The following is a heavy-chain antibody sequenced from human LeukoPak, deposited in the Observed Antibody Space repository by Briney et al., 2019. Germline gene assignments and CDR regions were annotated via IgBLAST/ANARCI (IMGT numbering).Heavy chain of an antibody. CDR1: GYSISSGYY. Sequence: SETLSLTCTVSGYSISSGYYWGWIRQPPGKGPEWIGSIYHSGSTYYNPSLKSRVTISVDTSKNQFSLKLSSVTAADTAVYYCARVNPGRSGYFDYWGQGTLVTVSS. D-gene: IGHD3-10*01. V-gene: IGHV4-38-2*02. CDR2: IYHSGST. J-gene: IGHJ4*02. CDR3: ARVNPGRSGYFDY.